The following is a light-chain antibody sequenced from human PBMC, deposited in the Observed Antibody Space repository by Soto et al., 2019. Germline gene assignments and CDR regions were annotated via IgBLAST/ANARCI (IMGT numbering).Light chain of an antibody. CDR2: NND. V-gene: IGLV1-44*01. J-gene: IGLJ3*02. CDR1: NSNIGSNT. CDR3: AAWDGSLNGWV. Sequence: QSVLTQAPSASWTPGQRVTISCSGSNSNIGSNTVSWYQQVPGTAPKVLIYNNDQRPSGFSDRLSRSKSGTSASLAIGGLQSEDEADYYCAAWDGSLNGWVFGGGTKVTVL.